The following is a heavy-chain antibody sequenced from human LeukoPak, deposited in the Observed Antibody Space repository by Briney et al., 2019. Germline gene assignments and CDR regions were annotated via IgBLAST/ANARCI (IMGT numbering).Heavy chain of an antibody. CDR2: INHSGST. Sequence: PPETLSLTCAVYGGSFSSYYWSWIRQSPGKGLEWIGEINHSGSTNYNPSLKSRVTISVDTSKNQFSLKLSSVTAADTAVYYCARGMDSSWYYYNIQRDYYYYYGMDVWGQGTTVTVSS. CDR1: GGSFSSYY. J-gene: IGHJ6*02. V-gene: IGHV4-34*01. D-gene: IGHD6-13*01. CDR3: ARGMDSSWYYYNIQRDYYYYYGMDV.